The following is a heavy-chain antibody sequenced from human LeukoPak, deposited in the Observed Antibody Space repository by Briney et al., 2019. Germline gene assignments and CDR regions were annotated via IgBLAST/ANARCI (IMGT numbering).Heavy chain of an antibody. CDR2: IYYSGST. D-gene: IGHD3-10*01. Sequence: PSETLSLTCTVSGGSISSSSYYRGWIRQPPGKGLEWIGSIYYSGSTYYNPSLKSRVTISVDTSKNQFSLKLSSVTAADTAVYYCARQTYGSVTTWGQGTLVTVSS. J-gene: IGHJ5*02. CDR3: ARQTYGSVTT. V-gene: IGHV4-39*01. CDR1: GGSISSSSYY.